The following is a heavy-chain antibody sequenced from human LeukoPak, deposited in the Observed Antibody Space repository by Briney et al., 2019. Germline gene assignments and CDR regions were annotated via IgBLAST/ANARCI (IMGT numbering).Heavy chain of an antibody. D-gene: IGHD3-22*01. CDR2: IYYSGST. CDR3: ARVFSGYYSYYFDY. CDR1: GGSISSYY. Sequence: SETLSLTCTVSGGSISSYYWSWIRQPPGKGLEWIGYIYYSGSTNYNPSLKSRVTTSVDTSKNQFSLKLSSVTAADTAVYYCARVFSGYYSYYFDYWGQGTLVTVSS. J-gene: IGHJ4*02. V-gene: IGHV4-59*01.